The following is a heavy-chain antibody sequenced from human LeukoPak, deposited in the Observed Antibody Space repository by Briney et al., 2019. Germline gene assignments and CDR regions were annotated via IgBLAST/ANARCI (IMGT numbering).Heavy chain of an antibody. CDR2: VYYTGST. D-gene: IGHD3-10*01. Sequence: PSETLSLTCVVYGGSFSAYYWNWIRQPPGKGLEWIGSVYYTGSTYYNPSLKSRVTISIDTSKSQFSLRLTSVTAADTAVYFCARRVRGVVDYWGQGALVTVSS. J-gene: IGHJ4*02. CDR1: GGSFSAYY. V-gene: IGHV4-34*01. CDR3: ARRVRGVVDY.